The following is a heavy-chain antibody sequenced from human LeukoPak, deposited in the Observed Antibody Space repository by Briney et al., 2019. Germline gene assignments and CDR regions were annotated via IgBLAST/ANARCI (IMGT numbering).Heavy chain of an antibody. Sequence: SETLSLTCTVSGGSISSYYWSWIRQPPGKGLEWIGYIYYSGSTTYNPSLKSRVTISVDTSKNQFSLKLSSVTAADTAVYYCARAPTTVVTRNWYFDLWGRGTLVTVSS. CDR1: GGSISSYY. V-gene: IGHV4-59*08. CDR2: IYYSGST. D-gene: IGHD4-23*01. CDR3: ARAPTTVVTRNWYFDL. J-gene: IGHJ2*01.